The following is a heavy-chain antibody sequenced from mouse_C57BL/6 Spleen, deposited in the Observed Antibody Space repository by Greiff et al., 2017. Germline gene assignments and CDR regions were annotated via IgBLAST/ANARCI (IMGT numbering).Heavy chain of an antibody. CDR2: IYPGDGDT. Sequence: VQLVESGAELVKPGASVKISCKASGYAFSSYWMNWVKQRPGKGLEWIGQIYPGDGDTNYNGKFKGKATLTADKSSSTAYMQLSSLTSEDSAVYFCARTLYGNYDYYAMDYWGQGTSVTVSS. D-gene: IGHD2-1*01. J-gene: IGHJ4*01. CDR3: ARTLYGNYDYYAMDY. V-gene: IGHV1-80*01. CDR1: GYAFSSYW.